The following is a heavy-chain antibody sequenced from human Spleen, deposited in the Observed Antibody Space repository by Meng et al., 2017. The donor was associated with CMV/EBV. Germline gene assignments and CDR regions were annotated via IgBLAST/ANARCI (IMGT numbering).Heavy chain of an antibody. Sequence: VSGGSISSGGYYWSWIRQHPGKGLEWIGYIYYSGSTYYNPSLKSRVTISVDTSKNQFSLKLSSVTAADTAVYYCARGDGSYYLWFDPWGQGTLVTVSS. CDR3: ARGDGSYYLWFDP. J-gene: IGHJ5*02. D-gene: IGHD1-26*01. CDR1: GGSISSGGYY. V-gene: IGHV4-31*02. CDR2: IYYSGST.